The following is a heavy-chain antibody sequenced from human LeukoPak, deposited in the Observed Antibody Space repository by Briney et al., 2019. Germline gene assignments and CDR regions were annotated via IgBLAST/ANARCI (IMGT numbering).Heavy chain of an antibody. CDR2: INNYGTTT. Sequence: GGSLRLSCAASGFTFNNYWTHWVRQAPGKGLVWVSRINNYGTTTTYADSVKGRFTISRDKAKNTVYLQMNSLRPEDTAVYYCARDPVTNYCGGDCKSLDYWGQGTLVTVSS. V-gene: IGHV3-74*01. D-gene: IGHD2-21*02. CDR1: GFTFNNYW. J-gene: IGHJ4*02. CDR3: ARDPVTNYCGGDCKSLDY.